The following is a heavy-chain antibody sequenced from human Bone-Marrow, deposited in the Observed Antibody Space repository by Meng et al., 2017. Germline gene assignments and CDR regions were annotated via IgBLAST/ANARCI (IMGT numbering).Heavy chain of an antibody. CDR2: IWYDGSNK. Sequence: GESLKISCAASGFTFSSYGMHWVRQAPGKGLEWVAVIWYDGSNKYYADSVKGRFTISRDNSKNTLYLQMNSLRAEDKAVYYCARSRRPWAAAGTVIDYWGQGTLVTVSS. V-gene: IGHV3-33*01. J-gene: IGHJ4*02. CDR1: GFTFSSYG. D-gene: IGHD6-13*01. CDR3: ARSRRPWAAAGTVIDY.